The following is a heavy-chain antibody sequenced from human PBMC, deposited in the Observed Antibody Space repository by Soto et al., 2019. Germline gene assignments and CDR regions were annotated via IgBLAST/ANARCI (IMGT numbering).Heavy chain of an antibody. CDR1: GYSFTSYD. CDR3: ARGRGWRDY. J-gene: IGHJ4*02. V-gene: IGHV1-8*01. D-gene: IGHD6-19*01. Sequence: QVQLGQSGAEVKKPGASVKVSCRASGYSFTSYDINWVRQATGQGLEWMGWMDPKTGNTDYGQKFQGRVTMTRNTSISTAYMELSSLTSEDTAVYYCARGRGWRDYWGQGTLVTVSS. CDR2: MDPKTGNT.